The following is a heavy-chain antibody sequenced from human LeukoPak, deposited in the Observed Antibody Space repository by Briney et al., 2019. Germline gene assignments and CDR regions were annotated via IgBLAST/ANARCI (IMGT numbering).Heavy chain of an antibody. J-gene: IGHJ6*03. V-gene: IGHV4-61*10. CDR1: GGSISSGSYY. D-gene: IGHD6-13*01. CDR2: INHSGST. Sequence: PSETLSLTCTVSGGSISSGSYYWSWIRQPAGKGLEWIGEINHSGSTNYNPSLKSRVTISVDTSKNQFSLKLSSVTAADTAVYYCARGYSSSWYGDYYYYMDVWGKGTTVTVSS. CDR3: ARGYSSSWYGDYYYYMDV.